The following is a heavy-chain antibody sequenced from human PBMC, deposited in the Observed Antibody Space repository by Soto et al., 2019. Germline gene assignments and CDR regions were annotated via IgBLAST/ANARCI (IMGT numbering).Heavy chain of an antibody. V-gene: IGHV4-59*01. J-gene: IGHJ6*02. CDR3: ARGLTEYDFWSGYPHYYYYGMDV. D-gene: IGHD3-3*01. Sequence: PSETLSLTCTVSGGSISSYYWSWIRQPPGKGLEWIGYIYYSGSTNYNPSLKSRVTISVDTSKNQFSLKLSSVTAADTAVYYCARGLTEYDFWSGYPHYYYYGMDVWGQGTTVNVSS. CDR1: GGSISSYY. CDR2: IYYSGST.